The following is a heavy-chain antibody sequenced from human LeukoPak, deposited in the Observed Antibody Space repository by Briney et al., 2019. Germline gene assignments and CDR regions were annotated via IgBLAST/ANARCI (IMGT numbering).Heavy chain of an antibody. CDR2: SSAYNRNT. CDR1: GYTVTSYG. D-gene: IGHD2-2*01. CDR3: ARDTPNIVVVPAANICFDP. V-gene: IGHV1-18*01. J-gene: IGHJ5*02. Sequence: GSVKVCCKAAGYTVTSYGISGVGGSAGQGGEWMGGSSAYNRNTNYAQKLQGRVTMTTDTSTSTAYMEVRGPRSDDTALYYCARDTPNIVVVPAANICFDPWRQATMVTV.